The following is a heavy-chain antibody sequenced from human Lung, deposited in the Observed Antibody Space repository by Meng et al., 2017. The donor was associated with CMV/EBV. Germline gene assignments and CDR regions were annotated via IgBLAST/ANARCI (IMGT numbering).Heavy chain of an antibody. CDR3: LRRSGGSV. CDR1: GDSITNHNW. Sequence: QVPLRESGPALVRPSETLSLTCAVSGDSITNHNWWAWVRQPPGKGLEWIGEIPHRGSSAYNPSLKSRVSMSIDKSKNQFSLKLTSVTAADTAVYHCLRRSGGSVWGQGTLVTVSS. D-gene: IGHD3-10*01. J-gene: IGHJ1*01. CDR2: IPHRGSS. V-gene: IGHV4-4*02.